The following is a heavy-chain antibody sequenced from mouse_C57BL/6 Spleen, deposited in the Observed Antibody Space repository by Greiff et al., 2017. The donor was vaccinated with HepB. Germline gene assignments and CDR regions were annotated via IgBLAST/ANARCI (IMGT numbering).Heavy chain of an antibody. Sequence: EVMLVESGGGLVQPGGSLSLSCAASGFTFTDYYMSWVRQPPGKALEWLGFIRNKANGYTTEYSASVKGRFTISRDNSQSILYLQMNALRAEDSATYYCARDSSGLAWFAYWGQGTLVTVSA. CDR1: GFTFTDYY. D-gene: IGHD3-2*02. CDR2: IRNKANGYTT. CDR3: ARDSSGLAWFAY. V-gene: IGHV7-3*01. J-gene: IGHJ3*01.